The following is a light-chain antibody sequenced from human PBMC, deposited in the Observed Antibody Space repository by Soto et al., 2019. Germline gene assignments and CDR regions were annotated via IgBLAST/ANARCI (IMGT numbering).Light chain of an antibody. V-gene: IGKV3-15*01. J-gene: IGKJ1*01. CDR3: QQYSDWPPWT. Sequence: VMTQYPATRFISTGERATLSCRASQSIHIRLAWYQQKPGQAPRLLIYGASTRAAGIPERFRGSGSGTEFTLTINSLQSDDFAVYYCQQYSDWPPWTFGQGTKVDIK. CDR2: GAS. CDR1: QSIHIR.